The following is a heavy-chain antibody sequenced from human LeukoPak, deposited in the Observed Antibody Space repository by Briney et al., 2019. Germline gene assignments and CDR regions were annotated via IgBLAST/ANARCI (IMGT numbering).Heavy chain of an antibody. V-gene: IGHV1-3*01. D-gene: IGHD5-24*01. CDR1: GYIFTPHH. CDR3: AMSVEMPPIPSFNY. J-gene: IGHJ4*02. Sequence: ASVKVSCTTSGYIFTPHHIHWMRQAPGQGLELLGWVSAANNPEYSQKFQGRVVITRDASATTSYLELNSLRSEDTAVYYCAMSVEMPPIPSFNYWGQGTLVTVSS. CDR2: VSAANNP.